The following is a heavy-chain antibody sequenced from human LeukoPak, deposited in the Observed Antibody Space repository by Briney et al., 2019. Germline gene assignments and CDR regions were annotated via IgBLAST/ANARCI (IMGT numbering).Heavy chain of an antibody. Sequence: PGGSLRLSCAASGFTFSSYAMSWVRQAPGKGLEWVSAISGSGGSTYYADSVKGRFTISRDNSKNTLYLQMNSQRAEDTAVYYCAKDGENDFWSGYYCLYWGQGTLVTVSS. CDR2: ISGSGGST. CDR3: AKDGENDFWSGYYCLY. CDR1: GFTFSSYA. D-gene: IGHD3-3*01. V-gene: IGHV3-23*01. J-gene: IGHJ4*02.